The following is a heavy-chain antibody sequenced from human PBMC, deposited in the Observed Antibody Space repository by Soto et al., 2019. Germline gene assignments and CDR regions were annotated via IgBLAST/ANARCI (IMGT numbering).Heavy chain of an antibody. J-gene: IGHJ5*02. V-gene: IGHV7-4-1*01. CDR1: GYTFTSYA. CDR2: INTNTGNP. Sequence: ASVQVSCKASGYTFTSYAMNWVRQAPGQGLEWMGWINTNTGNPTYAQGFTGRFVFSLDTSVSTAYLQICSLKAEDTAVYYCARAGRITMVRGVKNWFDPWGQGTLVTVSS. D-gene: IGHD3-10*01. CDR3: ARAGRITMVRGVKNWFDP.